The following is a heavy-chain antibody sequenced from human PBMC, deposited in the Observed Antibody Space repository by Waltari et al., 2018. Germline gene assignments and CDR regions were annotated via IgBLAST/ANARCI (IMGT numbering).Heavy chain of an antibody. Sequence: EVQLVESGGGLVKPGGSLRLSCAASGFTFSSYSMNWVRQAPGKGLEWVSSISSSSSYIYYADSVKGRFTISRDNAKNSLYLQMNSLRVEDTAVYYCAKDGDSSSWHFDYWGQGTLVTVSS. D-gene: IGHD6-13*01. CDR3: AKDGDSSSWHFDY. CDR2: ISSSSSYI. J-gene: IGHJ4*02. CDR1: GFTFSSYS. V-gene: IGHV3-21*01.